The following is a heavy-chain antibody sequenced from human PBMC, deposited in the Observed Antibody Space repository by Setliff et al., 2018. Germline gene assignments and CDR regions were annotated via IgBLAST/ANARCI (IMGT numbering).Heavy chain of an antibody. CDR3: ARDSFSGGSPLGY. Sequence: GDLRLSCAASGFTFSNFWMSWGRQAPGKGLEWVANIKQDASEKYYVDSVKGRFTISRDNAKNSLYLQMNSLRAEDTAVYYCARDSFSGGSPLGYWGQGTLVTVSS. CDR2: IKQDASEK. D-gene: IGHD3-10*01. CDR1: GFTFSNFW. V-gene: IGHV3-7*01. J-gene: IGHJ4*02.